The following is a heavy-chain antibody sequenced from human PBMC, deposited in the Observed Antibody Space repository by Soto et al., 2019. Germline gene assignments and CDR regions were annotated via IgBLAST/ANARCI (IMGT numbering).Heavy chain of an antibody. CDR1: GLTFNRYW. V-gene: IGHV3-74*01. J-gene: IGHJ5*02. Sequence: GGSLRLSCAASGLTFNRYWMHWVRHAPGKGLVWASHINTDGSNTNYADSVKGRFTISRDNAKSTLFLQMNSLRDEDTAVYYCAREFCSGGNCYTYYFDPWGQGIPVTVSS. CDR3: AREFCSGGNCYTYYFDP. CDR2: INTDGSNT. D-gene: IGHD2-15*01.